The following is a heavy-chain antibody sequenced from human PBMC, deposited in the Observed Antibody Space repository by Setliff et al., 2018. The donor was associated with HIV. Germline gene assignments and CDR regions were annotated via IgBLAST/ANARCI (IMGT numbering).Heavy chain of an antibody. CDR3: TRSNWGSTPDFDY. V-gene: IGHV3-49*04. Sequence: GGSLRLSCAASGFTFNSYAMHWVRQAPGKGLEWVGFIRSKAHGGTTEYAASVEVRFIISRDDSKSIAYLQMNSLKTEDTAVYYCTRSNWGSTPDFDYWGQGTMVTVSS. CDR1: GFTFNSYA. J-gene: IGHJ4*02. CDR2: IRSKAHGGTT. D-gene: IGHD7-27*01.